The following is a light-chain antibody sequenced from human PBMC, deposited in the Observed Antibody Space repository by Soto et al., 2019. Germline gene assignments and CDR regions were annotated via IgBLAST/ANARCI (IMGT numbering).Light chain of an antibody. CDR2: GAS. V-gene: IGKV3-20*01. J-gene: IGKJ1*01. Sequence: EIVLTQSPGTLSLSQGERATLSCRASQSVSSIYLAWYQQKPGQAPRLLIYGASSRATGIPDRFSGSGSGTDFTLTISRLEPEDFAVYYCQQYGSSGTFGQGTKVDIK. CDR1: QSVSSIY. CDR3: QQYGSSGT.